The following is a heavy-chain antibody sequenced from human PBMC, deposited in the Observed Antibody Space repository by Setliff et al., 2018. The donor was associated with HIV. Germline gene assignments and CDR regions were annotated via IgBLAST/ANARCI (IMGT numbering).Heavy chain of an antibody. CDR1: GYTFTSYD. Sequence: GASVKVSCKASGYTFTSYDINWVRQATGQGLEWMGWMNPNSGNTAYAQKFQGRVTMPRNTSISTAYMELSSLRSEDTAVYYCARDVEHMMDVWGQGTTVTVSS. CDR3: ARDVEHMMDV. J-gene: IGHJ6*02. V-gene: IGHV1-8*02. CDR2: MNPNSGNT.